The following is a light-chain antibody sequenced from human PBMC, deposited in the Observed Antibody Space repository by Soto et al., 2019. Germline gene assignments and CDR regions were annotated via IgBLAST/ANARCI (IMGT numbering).Light chain of an antibody. CDR1: SSDVGNYNY. CDR2: QVS. CDR3: SSYTTSTTVV. J-gene: IGLJ2*01. V-gene: IGLV2-14*01. Sequence: QSALTQPASVSGSPGQSITISCTGTSSDVGNYNYVSWYQQHPGKAPKLMIYQVSNRPSGVSNRFSGSKSGNTASLTTSGLQAEDEADYYCSSYTTSTTVVFGGGTKVTV.